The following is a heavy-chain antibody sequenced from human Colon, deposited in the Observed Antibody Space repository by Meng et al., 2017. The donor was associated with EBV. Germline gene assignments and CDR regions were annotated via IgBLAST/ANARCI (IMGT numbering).Heavy chain of an antibody. J-gene: IGHJ4*02. V-gene: IGHV4-4*03. D-gene: IGHD6-19*01. Sequence: QMQLQDSGPGRVQPPGTLSLTCAVSGGSISISTWWSWVRQPPGKGLEWIGEIYHSGGTNYNPSLRGRVTISLDKSKNQFSLTLRSVTAADTAVYYCARDPYATGWAGWGQGTLVTVSS. CDR1: GGSISISTW. CDR3: ARDPYATGWAG. CDR2: IYHSGGT.